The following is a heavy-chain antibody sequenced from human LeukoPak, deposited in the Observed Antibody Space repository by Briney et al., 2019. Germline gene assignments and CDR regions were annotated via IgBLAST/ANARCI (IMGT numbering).Heavy chain of an antibody. V-gene: IGHV3-30-3*01. Sequence: PGGSLRLSCAASGFTFSSYAMHWVRQAPGKGLEWVAVISYDGSNKYYADSVKGRFTISRDNSKNTLYLQMNSLKSEDTAVYYCTTDVVYYYDSSAFDYWGQGTLVTVSS. CDR1: GFTFSSYA. CDR3: TTDVVYYYDSSAFDY. J-gene: IGHJ4*02. D-gene: IGHD3-22*01. CDR2: ISYDGSNK.